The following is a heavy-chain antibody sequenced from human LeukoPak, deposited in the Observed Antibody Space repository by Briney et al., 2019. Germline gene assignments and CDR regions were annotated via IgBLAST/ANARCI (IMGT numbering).Heavy chain of an antibody. CDR3: ALLGVATADFDC. Sequence: GGSLRLSCAASGFTFSSYAMHWVRQAPGKGLEWVAVISYDGSNKYYADSVKGRFTISRDNSKNTLYLQMNSLRAEDTAVYYCALLGVATADFDCWGQGTLVTVSS. D-gene: IGHD6-13*01. CDR2: ISYDGSNK. V-gene: IGHV3-30-3*01. CDR1: GFTFSSYA. J-gene: IGHJ4*02.